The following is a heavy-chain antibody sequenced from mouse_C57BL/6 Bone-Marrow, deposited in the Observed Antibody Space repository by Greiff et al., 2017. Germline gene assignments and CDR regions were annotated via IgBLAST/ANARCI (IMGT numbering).Heavy chain of an antibody. J-gene: IGHJ1*03. CDR2: INPYNGAT. D-gene: IGHD2-3*01. CDR3: ARDGYTSYWYFDV. Sequence: VQLKQSGPVLVQPGASVKMSCKASGYTFTDYYMNWVKQSHGKSLEWIGVINPYNGATSYNQKFKGKATFTVDKSSRTAYMELNSLTSEDSAVYYCARDGYTSYWYFDVWGTGTTVTVSS. V-gene: IGHV1-19*01. CDR1: GYTFTDYY.